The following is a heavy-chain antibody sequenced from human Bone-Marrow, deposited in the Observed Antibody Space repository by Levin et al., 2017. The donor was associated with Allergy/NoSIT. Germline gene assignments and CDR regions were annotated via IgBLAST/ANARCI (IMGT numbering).Heavy chain of an antibody. J-gene: IGHJ4*02. Sequence: GESLKISCAASGFNFRAYRMSWVRQAPGKGLEWVADIKQDGTERFYVDSVKGRFTISRDNARDSLHLYMNDLKAEDTALYYWSRVRRGGFWSGYPDFWGPGTPVTVSS. D-gene: IGHD3-3*01. CDR1: GFNFRAYR. V-gene: IGHV3-7*03. CDR3: SRVRRGGFWSGYPDF. CDR2: IKQDGTER.